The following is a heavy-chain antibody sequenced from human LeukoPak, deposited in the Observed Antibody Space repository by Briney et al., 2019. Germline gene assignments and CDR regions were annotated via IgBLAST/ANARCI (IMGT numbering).Heavy chain of an antibody. J-gene: IGHJ4*02. CDR3: AAGVHYYGSGTIQYYFDY. Sequence: SETLSLTCAVYGGSFSGYYWSWIRQPPGKGLEWIGEINHSGSTNYNPSLKSRVTISVDTSKNQFSLKLSSVTAADTAVYYCAAGVHYYGSGTIQYYFDYWGQGTLVTVSS. D-gene: IGHD3-10*01. V-gene: IGHV4-34*01. CDR1: GGSFSGYY. CDR2: INHSGST.